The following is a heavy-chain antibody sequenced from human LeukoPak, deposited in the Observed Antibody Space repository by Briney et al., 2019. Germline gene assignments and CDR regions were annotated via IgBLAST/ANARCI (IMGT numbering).Heavy chain of an antibody. CDR1: GFTFSSYA. V-gene: IGHV3-23*01. CDR2: ISGSGGST. J-gene: IGHJ5*02. Sequence: GGSLRLSCAASGFTFSSYAMSWVRQAPGKGLEWVSAISGSGGSTYYADSVKGRFTISRDNSKNTLYLQMNSLRAEDTAVYYCARENDIAVVPAEIVSWFDPWGQGTLVTVSS. CDR3: ARENDIAVVPAEIVSWFDP. D-gene: IGHD2-2*01.